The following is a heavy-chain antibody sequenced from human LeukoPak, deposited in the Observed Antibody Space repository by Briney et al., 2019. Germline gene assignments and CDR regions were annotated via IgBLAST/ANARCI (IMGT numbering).Heavy chain of an antibody. Sequence: GGSLRLSCAASGFTFSSYSMNWVRQAPGKGLEWVSSISSSSSYIYYADSVKGRFTISRDNAKNSLYLQMNSLRAEDTAVYYCARDVFSEGARGYWGQGTLVTVSS. V-gene: IGHV3-21*01. CDR1: GFTFSSYS. CDR2: ISSSSSYI. J-gene: IGHJ4*02. CDR3: ARDVFSEGARGY. D-gene: IGHD6-6*01.